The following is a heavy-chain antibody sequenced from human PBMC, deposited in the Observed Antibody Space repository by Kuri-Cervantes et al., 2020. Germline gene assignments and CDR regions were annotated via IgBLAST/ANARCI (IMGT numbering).Heavy chain of an antibody. D-gene: IGHD3-10*01. V-gene: IGHV4-34*01. CDR2: INHSGST. CDR1: GGSFSGYY. CDR3: ARTYGSGSYNWFDP. Sequence: GSLRLSCAVYGGSFSGYYWSWIRQPPGKGLEWIGEINHSGSTNYNPSLKSRVTISVDTSKNQFSLKLSSVTAADTAVYYCARTYGSGSYNWFDPWGQGTLVTVSS. J-gene: IGHJ5*02.